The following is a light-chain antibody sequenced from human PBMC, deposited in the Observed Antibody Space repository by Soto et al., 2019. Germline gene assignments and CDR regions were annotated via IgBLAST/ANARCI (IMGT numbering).Light chain of an antibody. V-gene: IGKV3-15*01. CDR1: QTVSSN. CDR3: QQYHNWPYT. CDR2: GAS. Sequence: EMVMTQSPATLSVSPGERATLSCRASQTVSSNLVWYQQKPGQAPRLLIYGASTRATGIPARFSGSGSGTEFTLTISSLQSEDFAVYYCQQYHNWPYTFGQGTKLEI. J-gene: IGKJ2*01.